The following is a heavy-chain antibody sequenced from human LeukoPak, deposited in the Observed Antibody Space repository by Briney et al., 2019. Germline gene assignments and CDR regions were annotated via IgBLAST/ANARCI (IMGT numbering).Heavy chain of an antibody. J-gene: IGHJ2*01. V-gene: IGHV4-59*01. Sequence: SETLSLTCTVSGGSISSYYWSWIRQPPGKGLEWIGYIYYSGSTNYNPSLKSRVTISVDTSKNQFSLKLSSVTAADTAVYYCARGSRDGYLPTRYFDLWGRGTLVTVSS. D-gene: IGHD5-24*01. CDR2: IYYSGST. CDR3: ARGSRDGYLPTRYFDL. CDR1: GGSISSYY.